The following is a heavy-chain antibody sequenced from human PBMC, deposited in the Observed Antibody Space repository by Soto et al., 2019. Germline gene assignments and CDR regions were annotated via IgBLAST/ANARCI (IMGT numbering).Heavy chain of an antibody. CDR1: GFTFSSYS. CDR2: ISSSSSYI. CDR3: ARFTNGYEQYYYYGMDV. J-gene: IGHJ6*02. Sequence: EVQLVESGGGLVKPGGSLRLSCAASGFTFSSYSMNWVRQAPGKGLEWVSSISSSSSYIYYADSVKGRFTISRDNAKNSLYLQMNSLRAEDTAVYYCARFTNGYEQYYYYGMDVWGQGTTVTVSS. D-gene: IGHD5-18*01. V-gene: IGHV3-21*01.